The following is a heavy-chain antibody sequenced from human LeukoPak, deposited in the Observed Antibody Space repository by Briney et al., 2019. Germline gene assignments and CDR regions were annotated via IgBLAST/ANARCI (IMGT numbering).Heavy chain of an antibody. CDR2: ITSKPNSYAT. D-gene: IGHD6-19*01. CDR1: GFTFSGSV. Sequence: GGSLRLSCAASGFTFSGSVMHWVRQASGKGLEWVGRITSKPNSYATVYAASVKGRFTISSDDSKNTAYLQMNSLKIEDTAVYYCTGGSGWYSPDYWGQGTLVTVSS. V-gene: IGHV3-73*01. CDR3: TGGSGWYSPDY. J-gene: IGHJ4*02.